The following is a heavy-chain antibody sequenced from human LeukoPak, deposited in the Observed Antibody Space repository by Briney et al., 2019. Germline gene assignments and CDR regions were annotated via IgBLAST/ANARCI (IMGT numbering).Heavy chain of an antibody. Sequence: ASVKVSCKASGGTLSSYAISWVRQAPGQGLEWMGRIIPIFGIANYAQKFQGRVTITADKSTSTAYMELSSLRSEDTAVYYCAESPLGATSVNFDYWGQGTLVTVSS. D-gene: IGHD1-26*01. CDR1: GGTLSSYA. CDR3: AESPLGATSVNFDY. V-gene: IGHV1-69*04. CDR2: IIPIFGIA. J-gene: IGHJ4*02.